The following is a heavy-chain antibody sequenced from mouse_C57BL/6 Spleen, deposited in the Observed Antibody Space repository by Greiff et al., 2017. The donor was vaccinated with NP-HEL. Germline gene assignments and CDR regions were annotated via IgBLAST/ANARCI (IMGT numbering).Heavy chain of an antibody. D-gene: IGHD2-4*01. Sequence: EVKLVESGGGLVKPGGSLKLSCAASGFTFSDYGMHWVRQAPEKGLEWVAYISSGSSTIYYADTVKGRFTISRDNAKNTLFLQMTSLRSEDTAMYYCARGDYDWYYFDYWGQGTTLTVSS. V-gene: IGHV5-17*01. CDR3: ARGDYDWYYFDY. J-gene: IGHJ2*01. CDR1: GFTFSDYG. CDR2: ISSGSSTI.